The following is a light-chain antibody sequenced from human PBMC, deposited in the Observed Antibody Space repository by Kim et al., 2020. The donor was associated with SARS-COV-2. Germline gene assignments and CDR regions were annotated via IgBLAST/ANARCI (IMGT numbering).Light chain of an antibody. V-gene: IGKV1-39*01. J-gene: IGKJ2*01. CDR2: AAS. Sequence: SASVGDRLTITCRASQSISSYLNWYQQKPGKAPNLLIYAASSLQSGVPSRFSGNGSGTDFALTISSLQPEDFATYYCQQSYSTPRTFGQGTKLEI. CDR3: QQSYSTPRT. CDR1: QSISSY.